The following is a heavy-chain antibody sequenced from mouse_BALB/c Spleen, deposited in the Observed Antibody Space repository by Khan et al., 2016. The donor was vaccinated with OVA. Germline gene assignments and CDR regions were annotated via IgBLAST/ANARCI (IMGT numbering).Heavy chain of an antibody. CDR2: INPKNGCT. J-gene: IGHJ4*01. D-gene: IGHD3-3*01. Sequence: VRLQQSGPELVKPGASVKISCKTSGYTFPEYTVHWVKQSLGKSLDWIGVINPKNGCTAYNQKFKGKATLTVDKSSSTAYMEFRSLTSEDSAVYSCTRDAGRYWGQGTSVTVAS. V-gene: IGHV1-18*01. CDR3: TRDAGRY. CDR1: GYTFPEYT.